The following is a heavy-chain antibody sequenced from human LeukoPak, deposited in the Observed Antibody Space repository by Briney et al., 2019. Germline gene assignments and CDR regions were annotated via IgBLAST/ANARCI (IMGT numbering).Heavy chain of an antibody. Sequence: SETLSLTCTVSGGSISSSNYYWGWIRQPPREGLEWIGEINHSGSTNYKSSLKNRVTISLDTSKNQFSLKLSSVTAADTAVYYCARRNLYTYNYGSGSYDLWGQGTLITVSS. J-gene: IGHJ5*02. D-gene: IGHD3-10*01. CDR1: GGSISSSNYY. CDR2: INHSGST. V-gene: IGHV4-39*07. CDR3: ARRNLYTYNYGSGSYDL.